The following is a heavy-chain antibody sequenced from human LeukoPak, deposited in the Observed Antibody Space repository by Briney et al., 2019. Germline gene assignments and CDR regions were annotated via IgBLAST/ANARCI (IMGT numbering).Heavy chain of an antibody. V-gene: IGHV4-39*07. CDR3: ARQVWSGYSFDP. CDR2: IYYSGNT. J-gene: IGHJ5*02. CDR1: GGSISGSGYY. Sequence: SETLSLTCTVSGGSISGSGYYWGWIRQPPRKGLELIGRIYYSGNTYYNPSLKSRVTISIDTSKNQFSLKLSSVTAADTAVYYCARQVWSGYSFDPWGQGALVTVSS. D-gene: IGHD3-3*01.